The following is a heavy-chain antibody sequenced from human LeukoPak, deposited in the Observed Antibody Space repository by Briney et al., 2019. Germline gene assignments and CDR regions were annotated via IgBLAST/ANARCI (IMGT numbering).Heavy chain of an antibody. Sequence: GGSLRLSCAASGFTFSSYAMSWVRQAPGKGLEWVSAISGSGGSTYYADSVKGRFTISRDNSKNTLYLQMNSLRGEDTAVYYCAKASRGIVVVITSFDYWGQGTLVTVSS. D-gene: IGHD3-22*01. CDR3: AKASRGIVVVITSFDY. J-gene: IGHJ4*02. V-gene: IGHV3-23*01. CDR2: ISGSGGST. CDR1: GFTFSSYA.